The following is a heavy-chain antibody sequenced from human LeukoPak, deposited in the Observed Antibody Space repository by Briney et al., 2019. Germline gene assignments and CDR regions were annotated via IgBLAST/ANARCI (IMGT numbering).Heavy chain of an antibody. Sequence: SQTLSLTCAISGDSVSSNSAAWNWIRQSPSRGLEWLGRSYYRSKWHNDYAESVKSRITINPDTSKNQLSLQLNSVTPEDTALYYCARTKYLVYYFDYWGQGTLVTVSS. D-gene: IGHD6-6*01. J-gene: IGHJ4*02. CDR2: SYYRSKWHN. V-gene: IGHV6-1*01. CDR1: GDSVSSNSAA. CDR3: ARTKYLVYYFDY.